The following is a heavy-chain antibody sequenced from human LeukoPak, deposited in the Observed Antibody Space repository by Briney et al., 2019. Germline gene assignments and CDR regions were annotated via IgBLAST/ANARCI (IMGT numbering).Heavy chain of an antibody. V-gene: IGHV4-59*01. D-gene: IGHD5-24*01. CDR1: GGSLSSYY. J-gene: IGHJ5*02. CDR3: AGGRDGYNGWFDP. CDR2: IYYSGST. Sequence: SETLSLTCTVSGGSLSSYYWSWIRQPPGKGLEWIGYIYYSGSTNYNPSLKSRVTISVDTTKNKFSLKLSSVTAADTAVYYCAGGRDGYNGWFDPWGQGTLVTVSS.